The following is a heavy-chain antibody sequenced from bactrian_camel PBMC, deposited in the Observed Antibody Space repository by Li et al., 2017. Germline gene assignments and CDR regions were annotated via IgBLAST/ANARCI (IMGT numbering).Heavy chain of an antibody. CDR2: IDNDGSS. Sequence: HVQLVESGGCSVQAGGSLRLSCTVSGYASSRYCMGWFRRAPGKEREGVASIDNDGSSSYADSVKGRFTISEDNAKNTLYLQMNSLKPEDTAMYYCALSPRRKIVALRPSEFTDWGQGTQVTVS. CDR1: GYASSRYC. CDR3: ALSPRRKIVALRPSEFTD. V-gene: IGHV3S26*01. D-gene: IGHD6*01. J-gene: IGHJ4*01.